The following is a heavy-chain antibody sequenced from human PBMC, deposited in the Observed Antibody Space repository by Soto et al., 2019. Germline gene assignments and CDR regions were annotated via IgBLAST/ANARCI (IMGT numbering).Heavy chain of an antibody. Sequence: ASLKSSGATSGIILSNYALSWVRQAPGKGLEWVSCISGSGGETYYADSVKGRFTISRDNSKNRLYLQMNSLRAEDTAIYYCAKEYYSDSSFDSWGQGTLVTVSS. CDR2: ISGSGGET. J-gene: IGHJ4*02. CDR3: AKEYYSDSSFDS. V-gene: IGHV3-23*01. D-gene: IGHD3-22*01. CDR1: GIILSNYA.